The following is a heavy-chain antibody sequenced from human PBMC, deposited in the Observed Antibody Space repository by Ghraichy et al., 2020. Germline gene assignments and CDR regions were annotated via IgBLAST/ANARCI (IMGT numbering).Heavy chain of an antibody. CDR1: GFTFSNYW. CDR3: ATILGYCSGNSCYSY. V-gene: IGHV3-74*01. D-gene: IGHD2-15*01. Sequence: GESLNISCAASGFTFSNYWLHWVRQAPGKGLVWVSRINADGTSTTYADSVKGRFTISRDNAKNTLYLQMNSLRAEDTAVYYCATILGYCSGNSCYSYWGRGTLVTVSS. CDR2: INADGTST. J-gene: IGHJ4*02.